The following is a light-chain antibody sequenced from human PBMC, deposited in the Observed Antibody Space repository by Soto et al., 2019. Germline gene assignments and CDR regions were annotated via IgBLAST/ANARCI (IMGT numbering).Light chain of an antibody. V-gene: IGKV1-39*01. Sequence: DIQMTHSPSTLSASVLDIVTITCRASQSIDTHLNLYQHHPGKAPIALIYEASNLQSGVPSRFSGSGSGTDFTLTISGLQPDDSATYYCHQTYSPPDTFGQGTKVDIK. CDR2: EAS. J-gene: IGKJ1*01. CDR3: HQTYSPPDT. CDR1: QSIDTH.